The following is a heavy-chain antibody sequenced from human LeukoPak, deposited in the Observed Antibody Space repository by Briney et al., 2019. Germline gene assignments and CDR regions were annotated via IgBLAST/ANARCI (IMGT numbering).Heavy chain of an antibody. CDR2: IIPIFGTA. J-gene: IGHJ4*02. CDR3: AFNRVGATLFDY. D-gene: IGHD1-26*01. V-gene: IGHV1-69*13. Sequence: ASVKVSCKASGGTFSSYAISWVRQAPGQGPEWMGGIIPIFGTANYAQKFQGRVTITADESTSTAYMELSSLRSEDTAVYYCAFNRVGATLFDYWGQGTLVTVSS. CDR1: GGTFSSYA.